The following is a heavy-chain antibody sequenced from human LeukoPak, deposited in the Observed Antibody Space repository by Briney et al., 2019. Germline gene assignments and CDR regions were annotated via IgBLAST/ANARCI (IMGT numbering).Heavy chain of an antibody. J-gene: IGHJ4*02. Sequence: GGSLRLSCAASGFTFSSYAMSWVRQAPGKGLEWVSAISGSGGSTYYADSVKGRFTISRDNSKNTLYLQMNSLRAEDTAVYYCAKPYDSSGYYLTDYWGQGTLVIVSS. CDR1: GFTFSSYA. V-gene: IGHV3-23*01. CDR3: AKPYDSSGYYLTDY. CDR2: ISGSGGST. D-gene: IGHD3-22*01.